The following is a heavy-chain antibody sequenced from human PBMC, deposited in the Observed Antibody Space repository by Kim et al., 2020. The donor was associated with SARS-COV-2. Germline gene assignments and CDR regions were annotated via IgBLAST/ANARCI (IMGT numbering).Heavy chain of an antibody. J-gene: IGHJ4*02. CDR3: ARETYYYGSGLDY. D-gene: IGHD3-10*01. Sequence: SNPSLKSRVTISVDTSKNQFSLKLSSVTAADTAVYYCARETYYYGSGLDYWGQGTLVTVSS. V-gene: IGHV4-34*01.